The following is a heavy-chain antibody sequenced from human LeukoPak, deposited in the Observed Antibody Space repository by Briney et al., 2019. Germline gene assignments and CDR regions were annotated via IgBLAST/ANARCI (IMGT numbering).Heavy chain of an antibody. J-gene: IGHJ4*02. D-gene: IGHD4-17*01. CDR2: ISSSSSTI. Sequence: GGSLRLSCAASGFTFSSYSMNWVRQAPGKGLEWVSYISSSSSTIYYADSVKGRFTISRDNAKNSLYLQMNSLRDEDTAVYYCASAPLNGDYFDYWGRGTLVTVSS. CDR3: ASAPLNGDYFDY. CDR1: GFTFSSYS. V-gene: IGHV3-48*02.